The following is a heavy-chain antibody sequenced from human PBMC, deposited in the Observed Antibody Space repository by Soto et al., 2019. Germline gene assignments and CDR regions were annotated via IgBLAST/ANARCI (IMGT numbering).Heavy chain of an antibody. CDR1: GGTFSSYA. J-gene: IGHJ5*01. D-gene: IGHD2-15*01. CDR2: IIHIIGPA. V-gene: IGHV1-69*05. CDR3: AKSGASSAGNWFDS. Sequence: SVKVSCKASGGTFSSYAISWVRQAPGQGLEWMGGIIHIIGPANYAQEFQGRVTVTTDTSATTAYMELSSLTSEDTAVYYCAKSGASSAGNWFDSLGQGTLVTVSS.